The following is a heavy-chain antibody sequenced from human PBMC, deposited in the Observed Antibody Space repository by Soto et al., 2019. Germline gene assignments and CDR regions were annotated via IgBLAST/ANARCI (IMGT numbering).Heavy chain of an antibody. CDR1: GGTFSSYA. J-gene: IGHJ6*02. V-gene: IGHV1-69*01. CDR3: ATLVHGYSYGYPWSRYDGMDV. Sequence: QVQLVQSGAEVKKPGSSVKVSCKASGGTFSSYAISWVRQAPGQGLEWMGGIIPIFGTANYAQKFQGRVTITADESTSTAHMELSSLRSEDTAVYYWATLVHGYSYGYPWSRYDGMDVWGQGTTVTVSS. D-gene: IGHD5-18*01. CDR2: IIPIFGTA.